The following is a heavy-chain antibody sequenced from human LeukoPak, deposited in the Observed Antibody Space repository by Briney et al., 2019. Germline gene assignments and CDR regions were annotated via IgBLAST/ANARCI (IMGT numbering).Heavy chain of an antibody. CDR2: MNPNSGNT. D-gene: IGHD3-9*01. Sequence: ASVKVSCKASGYTFTSYDINWVRQATGQGLEWMGWMNPNSGNTGYAQKFQGRVTITRNTSISTAYMELSSLRSEDTAVYYCARDTYYDILTGNWFDPWGQGTLVTASS. V-gene: IGHV1-8*03. CDR1: GYTFTSYD. CDR3: ARDTYYDILTGNWFDP. J-gene: IGHJ5*02.